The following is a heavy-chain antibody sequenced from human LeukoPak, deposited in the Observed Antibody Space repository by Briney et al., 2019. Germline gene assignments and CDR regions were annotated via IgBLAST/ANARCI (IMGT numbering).Heavy chain of an antibody. V-gene: IGHV4-34*01. J-gene: IGHJ4*02. CDR3: ARRSKGRIYYDSSGYYGVRYFDY. CDR1: GGSFSGYY. D-gene: IGHD3-22*01. Sequence: SETLSLTCAVHGGSFSGYYWSWIRQPPGKGLEWIGEINHSGSTNYNPSLKSRVTISVDTSKNQFSLKLSSVTAADTAVYYCARRSKGRIYYDSSGYYGVRYFDYWGQGTLVTVSS. CDR2: INHSGST.